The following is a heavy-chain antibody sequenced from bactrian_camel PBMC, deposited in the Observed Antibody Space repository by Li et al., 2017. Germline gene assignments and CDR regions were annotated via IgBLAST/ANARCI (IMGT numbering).Heavy chain of an antibody. D-gene: IGHD4*01. Sequence: HVQLVESGGGSVQAGGSLRLSCAASGGTYSSNCIGWFRQAPGKEREGVTQIHTGRGSTYYTDSVKGRFTISQDNAKNTVYLQLNGLTAEDTAMYYCAADDADSADSDYCARILLMNYRYDYLGQGTQVTVS. CDR1: GGTYSSNC. CDR2: IHTGRGST. J-gene: IGHJ4*01. CDR3: AADDADSADSDYCARILLMNYRYDY. V-gene: IGHV3S1*01.